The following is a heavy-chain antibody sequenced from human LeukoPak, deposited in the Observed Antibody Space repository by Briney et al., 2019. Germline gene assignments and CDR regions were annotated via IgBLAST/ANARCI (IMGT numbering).Heavy chain of an antibody. CDR2: INPNSRDT. V-gene: IGHV1-2*02. J-gene: IGHJ4*02. CDR3: ARDLTTYSPDVVY. D-gene: IGHD1-26*01. Sequence: ASVKVSCKASGYTFTSYYMHWLRQAPGQGLEWMGWINPNSRDTHYAQNFQGRVTLTRDTSSSTVYMELRRLRSDDTAVYYCARDLTTYSPDVVYWGQGTLVTVSS. CDR1: GYTFTSYY.